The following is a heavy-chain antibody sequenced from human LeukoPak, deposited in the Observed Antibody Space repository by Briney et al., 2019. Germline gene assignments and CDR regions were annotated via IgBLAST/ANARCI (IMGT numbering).Heavy chain of an antibody. CDR2: ISAGGDRT. CDR1: GFTFSTYA. Sequence: PGGSLRLSCAASGFTFSTYAMTWVRQAPGKGLEWVSGISAGGDRTNYADSVKGRFTISRDNSKNTLYLQMNSLRAEDTAEYYCARSTVGTSCCTAVDYWGQGTLVTVSS. CDR3: ARSTVGTSCCTAVDY. V-gene: IGHV3-23*01. J-gene: IGHJ4*02. D-gene: IGHD1-26*01.